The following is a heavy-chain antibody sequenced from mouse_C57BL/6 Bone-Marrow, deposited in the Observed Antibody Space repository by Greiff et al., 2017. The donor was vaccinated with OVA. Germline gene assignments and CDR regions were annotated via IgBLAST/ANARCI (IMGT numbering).Heavy chain of an antibody. CDR1: GYTFTSYW. CDR2: INPSNGGT. CDR3: ERRGYYYGSSYWYFDV. J-gene: IGHJ1*03. V-gene: IGHV1-53*01. Sequence: QVQLQQPGTELVKPGASVKLSCKASGYTFTSYWMHWVKQRPGQGLEWIGNINPSNGGTNYNEKFKSKATLTVDKSSSTAYMQLSSRTSEDSAVYYGERRGYYYGSSYWYFDVWGTGTTVTVSS. D-gene: IGHD1-1*01.